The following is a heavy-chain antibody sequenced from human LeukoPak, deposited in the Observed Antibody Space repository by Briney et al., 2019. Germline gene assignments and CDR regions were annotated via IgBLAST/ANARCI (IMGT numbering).Heavy chain of an antibody. D-gene: IGHD6-19*01. V-gene: IGHV3-9*01. J-gene: IGHJ4*02. CDR1: GFTFDDYA. Sequence: GRSLRLSCAASGFTFDDYAMHWVRQAPGKGLEWVSGISWNSGSIGYADSVKGRFTISRDNAKNSLYLQMNSLRAEDTALYYCAKDVHISGWYPDYWGQGTLVTVSS. CDR3: AKDVHISGWYPDY. CDR2: ISWNSGSI.